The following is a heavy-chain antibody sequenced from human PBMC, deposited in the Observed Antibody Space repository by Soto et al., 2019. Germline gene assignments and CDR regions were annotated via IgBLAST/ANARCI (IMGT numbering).Heavy chain of an antibody. Sequence: ASVKVSFKASGISFINHYVHWVRQAPGQGPEWMGGFDPEDGETIYAQKFQGRVTMTEDTSTDTAYMELSSLRSEDTAVYYCTHLIKDIVLVPAAKGFQHWG. D-gene: IGHD2-2*01. CDR2: FDPEDGET. CDR3: THLIKDIVLVPAAKGFQH. V-gene: IGHV1-24*01. CDR1: GISFINHY. J-gene: IGHJ1*01.